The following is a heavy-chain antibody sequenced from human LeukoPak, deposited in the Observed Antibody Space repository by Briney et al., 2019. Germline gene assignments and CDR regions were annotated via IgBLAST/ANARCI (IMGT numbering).Heavy chain of an antibody. J-gene: IGHJ5*02. CDR3: ARRGVPAARGKRSWFDP. D-gene: IGHD2-2*01. V-gene: IGHV4-34*01. CDR2: INHSGST. Sequence: SETLSLTCAVYGGPFSGYYWSWIRQPPGKGLEWIGEINHSGSTNYNPSLKSRVTISVDTSKNQFSLKLSSVTAADTAVYYCARRGVPAARGKRSWFDPWGQGTLVTVSS. CDR1: GGPFSGYY.